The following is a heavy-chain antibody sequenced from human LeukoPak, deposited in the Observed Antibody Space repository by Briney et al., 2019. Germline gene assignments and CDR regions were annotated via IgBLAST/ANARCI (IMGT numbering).Heavy chain of an antibody. CDR2: IYYSGST. J-gene: IGHJ3*02. Sequence: PSETLSLTCTVSGGSISSYYWSWIRQPPGKGLEWIGYIYYSGSTNYNPSLKSRVTISVDTSKNQFSLKLSSVTAADTAVYYCAGTTLDYYDSSGSYAFDNWGQGTMVTVSS. CDR1: GGSISSYY. D-gene: IGHD3-22*01. V-gene: IGHV4-59*01. CDR3: AGTTLDYYDSSGSYAFDN.